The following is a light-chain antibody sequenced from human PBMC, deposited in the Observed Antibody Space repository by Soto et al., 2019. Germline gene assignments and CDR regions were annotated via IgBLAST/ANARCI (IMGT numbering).Light chain of an antibody. CDR2: LGS. CDR1: QSLLHSNGYNY. CDR3: MQALQTPG. J-gene: IGKJ2*03. V-gene: IGKV2-28*01. Sequence: DLVMTQSPLSLPVTPGEPASISCRSSQSLLHSNGYNYLDWYLQKPGQSPQLLIYLGSNRASGVPDRFSDSGSGTDFTLKISRVEAEDVGVYYCMQALQTPGFGQGTKLEIK.